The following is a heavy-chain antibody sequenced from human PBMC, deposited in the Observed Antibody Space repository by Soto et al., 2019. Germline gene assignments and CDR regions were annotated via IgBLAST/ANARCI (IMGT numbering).Heavy chain of an antibody. CDR1: GFTVSNNY. J-gene: IGHJ4*02. Sequence: PGGSLRLSCAASGFTVSNNYMSWVRQAPGKGLEWVSIIYSGGSTYYPDSVKGRFTVSRDNSKNTLYLQMNSLRAEDTAVYYCARPSPWKYGGNSLGYWGQGTLVTVSS. V-gene: IGHV3-66*04. CDR3: ARPSPWKYGGNSLGY. CDR2: IYSGGST. D-gene: IGHD1-7*01.